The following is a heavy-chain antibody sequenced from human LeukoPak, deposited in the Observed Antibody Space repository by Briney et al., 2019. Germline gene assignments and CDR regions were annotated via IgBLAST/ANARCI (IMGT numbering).Heavy chain of an antibody. V-gene: IGHV3-21*01. Sequence: GGSLRLSCAASGFTFSSYSMNWVRQAPGKGLEWVPSISSSSSYIYYADSVKGRFTISRDNAKNSLYLQMNSLRAEDTAVYYCARDGGYSYGYKGYFDYWGQGALVTVSS. D-gene: IGHD5-18*01. J-gene: IGHJ4*02. CDR1: GFTFSSYS. CDR3: ARDGGYSYGYKGYFDY. CDR2: ISSSSSYI.